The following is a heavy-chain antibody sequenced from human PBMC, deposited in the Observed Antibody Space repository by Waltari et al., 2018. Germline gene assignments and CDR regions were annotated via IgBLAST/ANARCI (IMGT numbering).Heavy chain of an antibody. CDR2: FDPEDGDT. V-gene: IGHV1-24*01. CDR1: GYTLTELS. D-gene: IGHD3-10*01. CDR3: ATVFYYGSGSYYNALGY. J-gene: IGHJ4*02. Sequence: QVQLVQSGAEVKKPGASVKVSCKVSGYTLTELSMHWVRQAPGKGLEWMGGFDPEDGDTSYAQKFQGRVTMTEDTSTDTAYMELSSLRSEDTAVYYCATVFYYGSGSYYNALGYWGQGTLVTVSS.